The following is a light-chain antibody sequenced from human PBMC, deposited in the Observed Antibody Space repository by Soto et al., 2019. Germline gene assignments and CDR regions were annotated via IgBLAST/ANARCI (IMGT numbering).Light chain of an antibody. J-gene: IGLJ2*01. CDR1: SSHVGGYNY. CDR3: SSYTSSSTLVV. V-gene: IGLV2-14*01. Sequence: QSALTQPASVSGSPGQSITISCTGTSSHVGGYNYVSWYQQHPGKAPKLMIYDVSNRPSGVSNRFSGSKSGNTASLTISGLQADDEADYYCSSYTSSSTLVVFGGGTKLTVL. CDR2: DVS.